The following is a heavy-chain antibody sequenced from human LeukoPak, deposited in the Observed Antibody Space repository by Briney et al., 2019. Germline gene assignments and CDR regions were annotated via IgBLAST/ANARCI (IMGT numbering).Heavy chain of an antibody. Sequence: QPGGSLRLSCAASGCIFSSYAMTWVRQAPGKGPEWVSAITGSGGGTYYADSVKGRFTISRDNSKNTLYLQMNSLRAEDTAVYYCAKDTVEYYYDSSGYYWGQGTLVTVSS. CDR2: ITGSGGGT. D-gene: IGHD3-22*01. CDR3: AKDTVEYYYDSSGYY. J-gene: IGHJ4*02. V-gene: IGHV3-23*01. CDR1: GCIFSSYA.